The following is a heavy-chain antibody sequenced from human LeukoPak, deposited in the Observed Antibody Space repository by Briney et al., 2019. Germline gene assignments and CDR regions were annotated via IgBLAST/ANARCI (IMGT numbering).Heavy chain of an antibody. V-gene: IGHV4-34*01. CDR2: INHSGST. J-gene: IGHJ3*02. D-gene: IGHD6-13*01. Sequence: SETLSLTCAVYGGSFSGYYWSWIRQPPGKGLGWIGEINHSGSTNYNPSLKSRVTISVDTSKNQFSLKLSSVTAADTAVYYCARDHLAAAGTYAFDIWGQGTMVTVSS. CDR1: GGSFSGYY. CDR3: ARDHLAAAGTYAFDI.